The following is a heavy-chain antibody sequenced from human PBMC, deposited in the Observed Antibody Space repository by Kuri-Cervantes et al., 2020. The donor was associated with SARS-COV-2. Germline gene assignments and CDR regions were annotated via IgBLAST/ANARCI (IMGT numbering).Heavy chain of an antibody. Sequence: LSLTCAASGFTFSSYSMNWVRQAPGKGLEWVSSISSSSSYIYYADSVKGRFTISKDKLSDTLSLQMNSLRVEDTATYFCAKFAERQLIYFQHWGQGTLVTVSS. D-gene: IGHD3/OR15-3a*01. CDR3: AKFAERQLIYFQH. CDR2: ISSSSSYI. CDR1: GFTFSSYS. V-gene: IGHV3-21*04. J-gene: IGHJ1*01.